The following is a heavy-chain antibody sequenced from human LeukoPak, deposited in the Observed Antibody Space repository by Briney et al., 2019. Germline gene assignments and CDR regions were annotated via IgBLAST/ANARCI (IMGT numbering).Heavy chain of an antibody. CDR3: ARAPETPLSTRRGNYFDY. V-gene: IGHV4-39*07. D-gene: IGHD2-2*01. CDR1: GGSISSSSYY. CDR2: IYYSGST. Sequence: SETLSLTCTVSGGSISSSSYYWGWIRQPPGKGLEWIGSIYYSGSTYYNPSLKSRVTISVDTSKNQFSLKLSSVTAADTAVYYCARAPETPLSTRRGNYFDYWGQGTLVTVSS. J-gene: IGHJ4*02.